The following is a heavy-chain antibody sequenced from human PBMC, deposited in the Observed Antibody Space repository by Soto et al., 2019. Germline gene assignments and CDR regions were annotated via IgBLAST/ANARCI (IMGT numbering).Heavy chain of an antibody. CDR1: GFPFSSYE. V-gene: IGHV3-48*03. D-gene: IGHD3-3*02. J-gene: IGHJ4*02. Sequence: PGGSLILSCAASGFPFSSYEMNWVRQAPGKGLEWVSYISISGGATYYADSVKGRFTISRDNAKNSVYLQMNSLRAEDTAFYYCARSPFLECNWAQGTLVTVSS. CDR2: ISISGGAT. CDR3: ARSPFLECN.